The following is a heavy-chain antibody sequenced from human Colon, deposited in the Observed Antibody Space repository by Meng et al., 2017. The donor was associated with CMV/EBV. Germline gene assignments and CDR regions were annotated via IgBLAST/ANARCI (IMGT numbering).Heavy chain of an antibody. V-gene: IGHV3-30*02. CDR2: IRFDGSIT. CDR3: ARDPFIKAFDI. J-gene: IGHJ3*02. CDR1: GFTFGDYA. Sequence: GESLKISCTASGFTFGDYAMSWVRQAPGKGLEWVAFIRFDGSITYYEDSVKGRFTISRDNAKNSLYLQMNSLRAEDTAVYYCARDPFIKAFDIWGQGTMVTVSS.